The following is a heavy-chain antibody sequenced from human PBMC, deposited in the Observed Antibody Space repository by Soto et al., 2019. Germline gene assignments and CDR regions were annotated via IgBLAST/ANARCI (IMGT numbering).Heavy chain of an antibody. CDR3: AKDQRRGWLRSPTLAPDY. CDR2: ISYDGSNK. V-gene: IGHV3-30*18. CDR1: GFTFSSYG. D-gene: IGHD5-12*01. J-gene: IGHJ4*02. Sequence: GGSLRLSCAASGFTFSSYGMHWVRQAPGKGLEWVAVISYDGSNKYYADSVKGRFTISRDNSKNTLYLQMNSLRAEDTAVYYCAKDQRRGWLRSPTLAPDYWGQGTLVTVSS.